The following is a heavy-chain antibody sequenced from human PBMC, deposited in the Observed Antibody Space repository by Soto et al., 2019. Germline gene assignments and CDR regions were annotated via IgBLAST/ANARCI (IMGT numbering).Heavy chain of an antibody. Sequence: PGGSLRLSCAASGFTFDDYAMHWVRQAPGKGLEWVSGISWNSGSIGYADSVKGRFTISRDNAKNSLYLQMNSLRAEDTALYYCAKDISHYGDYQFDDWGQGTLVTVSS. D-gene: IGHD4-17*01. V-gene: IGHV3-9*01. CDR1: GFTFDDYA. CDR2: ISWNSGSI. J-gene: IGHJ4*02. CDR3: AKDISHYGDYQFDD.